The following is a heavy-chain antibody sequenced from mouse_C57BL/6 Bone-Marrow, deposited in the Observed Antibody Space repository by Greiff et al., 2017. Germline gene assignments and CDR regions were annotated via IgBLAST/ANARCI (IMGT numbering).Heavy chain of an antibody. Sequence: EVMLVESEGGLVQPGSSMKLSCTASGFTFSDYYMAWVRQVPEKGLEWVANINHDGSSTYYLDSLKSRFIISRDNAKNILYLQMSSLKSEDTATYYCARVWDGDYFDYWGQGTTLTVSS. J-gene: IGHJ2*01. V-gene: IGHV5-16*01. CDR1: GFTFSDYY. D-gene: IGHD4-1*01. CDR3: ARVWDGDYFDY. CDR2: INHDGSST.